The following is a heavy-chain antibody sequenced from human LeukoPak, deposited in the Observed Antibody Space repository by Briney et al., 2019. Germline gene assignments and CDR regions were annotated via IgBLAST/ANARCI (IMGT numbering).Heavy chain of an antibody. CDR1: GGSITSYY. V-gene: IGHV4-59*01. CDR2: IYYSGST. CDR3: ARVLAAAGTKSRRGAFDI. Sequence: PSETLSLTCTVSGGSITSYYWSWIRQPPGKGLEWIGYIYYSGSTNYNPSLKSRVTISVDTSKNQFSLKLSSVTAADTAVYYCARVLAAAGTKSRRGAFDIWGQGTMVTVSS. D-gene: IGHD6-13*01. J-gene: IGHJ3*02.